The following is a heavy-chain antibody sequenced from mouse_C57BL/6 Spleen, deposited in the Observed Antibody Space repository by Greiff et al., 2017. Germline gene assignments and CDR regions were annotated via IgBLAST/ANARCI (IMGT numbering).Heavy chain of an antibody. Sequence: EVQLQQSGAELVRPGASVKLSCTASGFNIKDAYMNWVKQRPEQGLEWIGWIYPENGATEYDSKFKGKATLTADTSSITAYLQLSSLTSEDTAVYYCTPGMVTSVAYWGQGTLVTVSA. CDR3: TPGMVTSVAY. CDR2: IYPENGAT. D-gene: IGHD2-3*01. V-gene: IGHV14-4*01. J-gene: IGHJ3*01. CDR1: GFNIKDAY.